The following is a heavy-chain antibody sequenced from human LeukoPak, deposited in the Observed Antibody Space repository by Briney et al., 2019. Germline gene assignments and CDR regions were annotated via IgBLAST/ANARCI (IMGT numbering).Heavy chain of an antibody. V-gene: IGHV1-69*05. Sequence: SVKVSCKASGGTFSSYAISWVRRAPGQGLEWMGGIIPIFGTANYAQKFQGRVTITTDESTSTAYMELSSLRSEDTAVYYCARSGVSRFLEWARPYYYYMDVWGKGTTVTVSS. CDR1: GGTFSSYA. CDR2: IIPIFGTA. CDR3: ARSGVSRFLEWARPYYYYMDV. D-gene: IGHD3-3*01. J-gene: IGHJ6*03.